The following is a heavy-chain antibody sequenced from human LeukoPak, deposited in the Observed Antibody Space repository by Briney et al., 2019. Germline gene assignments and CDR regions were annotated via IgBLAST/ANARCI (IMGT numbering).Heavy chain of an antibody. V-gene: IGHV3-30*18. J-gene: IGHJ4*02. CDR3: AKTSWFGELLNDFDN. CDR1: GFTFSSYG. Sequence: GGSLRLSCAASGFTFSSYGMHWVRQAPGKGLEWVAVISYDGINKYYADSVKGRFTISRDNSKNTLYLQVNSLRAEDTAVYYCAKTSWFGELLNDFDNWGQGTLVTVSS. D-gene: IGHD3-10*01. CDR2: ISYDGINK.